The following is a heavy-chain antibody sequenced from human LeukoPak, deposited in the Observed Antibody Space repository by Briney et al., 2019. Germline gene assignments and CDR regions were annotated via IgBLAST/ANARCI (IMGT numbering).Heavy chain of an antibody. CDR2: ISAYNGNT. J-gene: IGHJ4*02. D-gene: IGHD3-10*01. CDR1: GYTFTSYG. CDR3: ARDSLFRPYYYGSGSYWDY. V-gene: IGHV1-18*01. Sequence: GASVKVSCKASGYTFTSYGISWVRQAPGQGLEWMGWISAYNGNTNYAQELQGGVTMTTDTSTSTAYMELRSLRSDDTAVYYCARDSLFRPYYYGSGSYWDYWGQGTLVTVSS.